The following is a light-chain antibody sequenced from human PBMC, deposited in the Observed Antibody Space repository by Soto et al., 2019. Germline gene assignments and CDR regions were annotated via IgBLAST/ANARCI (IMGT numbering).Light chain of an antibody. Sequence: DVHMTHSPSTLSASILDTVTLTCRASQSISNWLAWYQQKPGKAPTLLVYDASKLGTGVPSRFRGSGSGTEFTLTISSLQADDFATYYCQQYHNYWTFGQGTKVDIK. CDR3: QQYHNYWT. V-gene: IGKV1-5*01. CDR2: DAS. J-gene: IGKJ1*01. CDR1: QSISNW.